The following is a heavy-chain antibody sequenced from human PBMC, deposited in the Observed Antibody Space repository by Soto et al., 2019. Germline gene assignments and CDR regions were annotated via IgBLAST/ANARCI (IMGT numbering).Heavy chain of an antibody. CDR3: AGGIWNDNAY. CDR2: INPDGSNT. D-gene: IGHD1-1*01. CDR1: GFTFSGNW. Sequence: VHLVESGGGVVQPGRSLRLSCAASGFTFSGNWMHWVRQAPGKGLLWVSRINPDGSNTDYADSVKGRFTISRDNAKNTLYPQMNRLRAEDTAVYYCAGGIWNDNAYWGQGTLVTVSS. J-gene: IGHJ4*02. V-gene: IGHV3-74*02.